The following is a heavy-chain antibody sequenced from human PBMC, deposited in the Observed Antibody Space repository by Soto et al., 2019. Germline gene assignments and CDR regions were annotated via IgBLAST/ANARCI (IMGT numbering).Heavy chain of an antibody. CDR2: INWNSGTI. J-gene: IGHJ6*02. V-gene: IGHV3-9*01. CDR1: GFTVDDYA. D-gene: IGHD4-17*01. Sequence: LILSFAASGFTVDDYAMHLVRQAQGEVLEWVSGINWNSGTIAYADSVKGRFTISRDNAKDSLFLQMNSLRAEDTALYYCVKDIDYGENYFYYGMDVWGQGTTVTVYS. CDR3: VKDIDYGENYFYYGMDV.